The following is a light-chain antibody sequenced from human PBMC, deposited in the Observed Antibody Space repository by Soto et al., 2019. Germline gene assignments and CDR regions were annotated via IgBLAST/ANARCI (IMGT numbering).Light chain of an antibody. CDR3: SAYTSSSTPYV. CDR2: DVR. J-gene: IGLJ1*01. CDR1: SNDVGGYNY. Sequence: QSALTQPASVSGSPGQSITISCTGTSNDVGGYNYVSWYQQHPDTAPKLIIYDVRYRPSGVSNRFSGSKSGNTASLTISGLQAKDEADYYCSAYTSSSTPYVFGSGTKLTVL. V-gene: IGLV2-14*03.